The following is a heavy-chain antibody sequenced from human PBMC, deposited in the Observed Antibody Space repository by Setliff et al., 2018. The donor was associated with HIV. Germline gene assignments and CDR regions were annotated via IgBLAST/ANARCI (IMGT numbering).Heavy chain of an antibody. Sequence: GGSLRLSCAASGFTFSTYWMSWVRQAPGKGLEWVANIKQDGSEKNYMDSVKGRFTISRDNAKNSLYLQMNSLRVEDTAVYYCATDCAVVGGTGSLDSWGQGTLVTGSS. D-gene: IGHD1-26*01. CDR3: ATDCAVVGGTGSLDS. CDR2: IKQDGSEK. CDR1: GFTFSTYW. J-gene: IGHJ4*02. V-gene: IGHV3-7*05.